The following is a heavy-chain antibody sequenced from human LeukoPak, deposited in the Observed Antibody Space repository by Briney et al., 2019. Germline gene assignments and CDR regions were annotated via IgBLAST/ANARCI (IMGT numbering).Heavy chain of an antibody. Sequence: GGSLRLSCAASGFTFSSYAMNWVRQAPGKGLEWVSAISGSGGGTYYADSVKGRFTVSRDNSKNTLYLQMNSLRPEDTAIYYCAKDLGNYYFDYWGQGTLVIVSS. CDR1: GFTFSSYA. J-gene: IGHJ4*02. V-gene: IGHV3-23*01. CDR2: ISGSGGGT. D-gene: IGHD1-26*01. CDR3: AKDLGNYYFDY.